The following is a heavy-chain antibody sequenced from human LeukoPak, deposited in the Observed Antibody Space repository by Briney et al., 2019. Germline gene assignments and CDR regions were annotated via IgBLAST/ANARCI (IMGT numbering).Heavy chain of an antibody. Sequence: PSETLSLTCTVSGGSISSGDYYWSWLRQPPGKGLEWIAYIYYSGSTYYNPSLKSRVTISVDTSKNQFSLKLSSVTAADTAVYYCARVGGNYYDSSGEERMDVWGQGTTVTVSS. V-gene: IGHV4-30-4*01. CDR1: GGSISSGDYY. J-gene: IGHJ6*02. CDR3: ARVGGNYYDSSGEERMDV. D-gene: IGHD3-22*01. CDR2: IYYSGST.